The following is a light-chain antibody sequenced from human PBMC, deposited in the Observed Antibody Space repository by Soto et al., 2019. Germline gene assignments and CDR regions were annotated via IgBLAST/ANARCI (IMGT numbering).Light chain of an antibody. J-gene: IGKJ4*01. CDR3: QQYYSTPLS. CDR2: WAS. CDR1: QSVLYSSNTKNY. Sequence: DIVMTQSPDSLAVSLGERATINCKSSQSVLYSSNTKNYLVWYQQKPGQPPKLLIYWASTRESGVPDRFGGSGSGTDFTLTISSLQAEDVAVYYCQQYYSTPLSFGGGTKVEIK. V-gene: IGKV4-1*01.